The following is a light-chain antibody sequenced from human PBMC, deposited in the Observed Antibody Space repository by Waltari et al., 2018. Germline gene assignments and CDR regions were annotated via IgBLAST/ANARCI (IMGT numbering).Light chain of an antibody. V-gene: IGLV2-8*01. Sequence: QSALTQPPSASGSPGQSVTISCTGSSRDVGGYNNVSWYQQHPGTAHKLLNYGVDKPHAGVPERVSGSKSGNTASLTVAGLQAEDEADYFCASYASTRKVFGGGTKLTVL. CDR3: ASYASTRKV. CDR2: GVD. CDR1: SRDVGGYNN. J-gene: IGLJ3*02.